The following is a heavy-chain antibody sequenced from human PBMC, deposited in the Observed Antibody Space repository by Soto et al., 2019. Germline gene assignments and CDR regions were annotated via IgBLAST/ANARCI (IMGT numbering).Heavy chain of an antibody. CDR3: AREYYDSGSYWYD. CDR2: VSAYNGNT. CDR1: GYSFTSYG. D-gene: IGHD3-10*01. V-gene: IGHV1-18*01. Sequence: GASVKVSCKASGYSFTSYGFSWVRHAPGQGLEWMGWVSAYNGNTNCAQKFQDRVTMTTDASTNTAYMELRSLRSDDTAVYYGAREYYDSGSYWYDWGHGTLGTGS. J-gene: IGHJ4*01.